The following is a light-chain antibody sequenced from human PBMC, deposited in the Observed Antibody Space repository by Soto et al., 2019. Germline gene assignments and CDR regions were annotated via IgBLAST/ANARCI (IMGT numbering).Light chain of an antibody. Sequence: QSALTQPASVSGSPGQTITISCTGAVSEVAAYTYVSWYQQHPGKGPKLIIYDVSNRPLGVSNRFSVSKSGTTASLTISGLQAEDEADYYCSSFTRIVGLFGGGTKLTVL. CDR2: DVS. CDR1: VSEVAAYTY. V-gene: IGLV2-14*01. CDR3: SSFTRIVGL. J-gene: IGLJ3*02.